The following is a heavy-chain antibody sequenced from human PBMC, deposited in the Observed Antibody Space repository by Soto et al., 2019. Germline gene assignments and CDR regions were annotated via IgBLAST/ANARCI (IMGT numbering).Heavy chain of an antibody. Sequence: NPSETLSLTCAVYGGSFSGYYWSWIRQPPGKGLEWIGEINHSGSTNYNPSLKSRVTISVDTSKNQFSLKLSSVTAADTAVYYCARMGAAAGTQGGYYYYYGMDVWGQGTTVTVS. V-gene: IGHV4-34*01. CDR3: ARMGAAAGTQGGYYYYYGMDV. CDR1: GGSFSGYY. J-gene: IGHJ6*02. D-gene: IGHD6-13*01. CDR2: INHSGST.